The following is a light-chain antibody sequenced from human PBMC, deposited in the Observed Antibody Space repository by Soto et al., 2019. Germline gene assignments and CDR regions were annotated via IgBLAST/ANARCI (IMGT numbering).Light chain of an antibody. CDR2: DVT. J-gene: IGLJ2*01. Sequence: QSALTQPASVSGSPGQSITISCTGTSSDVGGYNYVSWYQQHLGKAPKLMIYDVTYRPSGVSNRFSGSKSGNTASLTISGLQAEDEADYYCSSYTSSGTRVFGGGTKLTVL. CDR3: SSYTSSGTRV. CDR1: SSDVGGYNY. V-gene: IGLV2-14*01.